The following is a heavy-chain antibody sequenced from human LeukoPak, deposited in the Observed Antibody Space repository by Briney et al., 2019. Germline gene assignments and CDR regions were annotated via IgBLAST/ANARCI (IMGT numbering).Heavy chain of an antibody. Sequence: SETLSLTCAVYGGSFSGYYWSWIRQHPGKGLEWIGYIYYSGSTYYNPSLKSRVTISVDTSKNQFSLKLSSVTAADTAVYYCARFSPMVRGVITRAFDYWGQGTLVTVSS. D-gene: IGHD3-10*01. J-gene: IGHJ4*02. V-gene: IGHV4-31*11. CDR2: IYYSGST. CDR3: ARFSPMVRGVITRAFDY. CDR1: GGSFSGYY.